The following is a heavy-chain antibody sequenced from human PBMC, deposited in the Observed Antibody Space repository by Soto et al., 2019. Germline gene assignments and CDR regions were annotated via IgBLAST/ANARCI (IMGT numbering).Heavy chain of an antibody. V-gene: IGHV1-58*01. CDR3: AARVHYYDSSGHGDY. J-gene: IGHJ4*02. CDR1: GFTFTSSA. Sequence: ASVKVSCKASGFTFTSSAVQWVRQARGQRLEWIGWIVVGSGNTNYAQKFQERVTITRDMSTSTAYMELSSLRSEDTAVYYCAARVHYYDSSGHGDYWGQGTLGTVS. CDR2: IVVGSGNT. D-gene: IGHD3-22*01.